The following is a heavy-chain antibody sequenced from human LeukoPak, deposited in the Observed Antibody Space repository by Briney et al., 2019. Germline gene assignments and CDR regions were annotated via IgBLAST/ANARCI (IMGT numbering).Heavy chain of an antibody. CDR3: AREYGDYARGYPFDY. J-gene: IGHJ4*02. V-gene: IGHV3-48*01. Sequence: GGSLRLSCAASGFTFSSYSMNWVRQAPGKGLEWVSYISSSSSTIYYADSVKGRFTISRDNAKNSLYLQMNSLRAEDTAVYYCAREYGDYARGYPFDYWGQGTLVTVSS. D-gene: IGHD4-17*01. CDR2: ISSSSSTI. CDR1: GFTFSSYS.